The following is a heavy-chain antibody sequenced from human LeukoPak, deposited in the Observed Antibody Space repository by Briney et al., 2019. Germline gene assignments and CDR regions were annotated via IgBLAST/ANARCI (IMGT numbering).Heavy chain of an antibody. Sequence: GGSLRLSCAASGFTFRRYDMHWVRQAPGKGLEWVAVVWYDESNKYYVDSVKGRFTISRDNSKNTLYLQMNSLRVEDTALYYCAREESSGAFDIWGQGTMVTVSS. J-gene: IGHJ3*02. V-gene: IGHV3-33*01. CDR2: VWYDESNK. CDR1: GFTFRRYD. CDR3: AREESSGAFDI. D-gene: IGHD3-22*01.